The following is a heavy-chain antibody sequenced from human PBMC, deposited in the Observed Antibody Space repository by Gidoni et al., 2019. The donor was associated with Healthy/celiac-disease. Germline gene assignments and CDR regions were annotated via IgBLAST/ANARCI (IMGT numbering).Heavy chain of an antibody. D-gene: IGHD2-15*01. CDR2: ISYDGSNK. J-gene: IGHJ5*02. CDR1: GFTFSSYA. Sequence: QVQLVESGGGVVQPGRSLRLSCTASGFTFSSYAMHWVRQAPGKGLEWVAVISYDGSNKYYADSVKGQFTISRDNSKNTLYLQMNSLRAEDTAVYYCARERINRTNWFDPWGQGTLVTVSS. V-gene: IGHV3-30*04. CDR3: ARERINRTNWFDP.